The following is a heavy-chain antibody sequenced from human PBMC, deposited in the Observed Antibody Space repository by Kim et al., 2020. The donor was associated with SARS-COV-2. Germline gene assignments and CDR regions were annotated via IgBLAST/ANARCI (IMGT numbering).Heavy chain of an antibody. Sequence: GGSLRLSCAASGFTFSRYGRHWVCQAPGKGLEWVAVISYDGSNKYYADSVKGRFTISRDNSKNTLYLQMNSLRAEDTAVYYCAKGDIVATEDATGGRWRAVSPFDYWGQGTLVTVSS. V-gene: IGHV3-30*18. CDR2: ISYDGSNK. CDR1: GFTFSRYG. D-gene: IGHD5-12*01. J-gene: IGHJ4*02. CDR3: AKGDIVATEDATGGRWRAVSPFDY.